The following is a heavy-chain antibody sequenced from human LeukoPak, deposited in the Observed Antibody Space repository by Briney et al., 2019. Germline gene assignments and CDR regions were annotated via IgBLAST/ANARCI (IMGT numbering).Heavy chain of an antibody. CDR3: ARDHMTMVAAIGSGFDP. D-gene: IGHD2-15*01. Sequence: ASVKVSCKASGYTFTSYGISWVRQAPGQGLEWMGWISAYNGNTNYAQKLQGRVTMTTDTSTSTAYMELRSLRSDDTAVYYCARDHMTMVAAIGSGFDPWGQGTLVTVSS. V-gene: IGHV1-18*01. CDR2: ISAYNGNT. CDR1: GYTFTSYG. J-gene: IGHJ5*02.